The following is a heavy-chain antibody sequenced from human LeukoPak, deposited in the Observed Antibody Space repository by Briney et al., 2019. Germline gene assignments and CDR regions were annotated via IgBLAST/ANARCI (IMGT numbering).Heavy chain of an antibody. J-gene: IGHJ5*02. Sequence: ASVKVSCKTSGYSFTDYYMHWVRQAPGQGLEWMGWINPDSGGASSAQKFQGRVTMTRDTSITTVYMEVSWLTSDDTAIYYCARADRLDGGPYLIGPWGQGTLVTVSS. D-gene: IGHD2-21*01. CDR3: ARADRLDGGPYLIGP. V-gene: IGHV1-2*02. CDR2: INPDSGGA. CDR1: GYSFTDYY.